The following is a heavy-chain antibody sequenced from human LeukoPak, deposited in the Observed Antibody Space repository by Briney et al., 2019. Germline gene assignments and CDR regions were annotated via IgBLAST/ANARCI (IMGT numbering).Heavy chain of an antibody. D-gene: IGHD3-3*01. CDR1: GFTFSSYW. CDR2: IKQDGSEK. Sequence: GGSLRLSCAASGFTFSSYWMSWVSQAPGKGLGWVANIKQDGSEKYYVDSVKGRFTISRDNAKNSLYLQMNSLRAEDTAVYYCARDPTYYDFWSGYYRSAYFDYWGQGTLVTVSS. V-gene: IGHV3-7*01. J-gene: IGHJ4*02. CDR3: ARDPTYYDFWSGYYRSAYFDY.